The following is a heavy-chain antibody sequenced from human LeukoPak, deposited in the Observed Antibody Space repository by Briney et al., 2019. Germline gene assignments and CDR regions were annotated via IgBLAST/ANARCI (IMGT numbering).Heavy chain of an antibody. CDR1: EFAFSDYT. Sequence: GGSLRLSCEASEASEFAFSDYTMNWVRQAPGKGLEWVAYISESTTTVRYADAVKGRFTISRDNAKNSLYLQMNSLTAEDTAVYYCAGRFDYWGQGTLVTASS. V-gene: IGHV3-48*04. D-gene: IGHD1-26*01. CDR2: ISESTTTV. CDR3: AGRFDY. J-gene: IGHJ4*02.